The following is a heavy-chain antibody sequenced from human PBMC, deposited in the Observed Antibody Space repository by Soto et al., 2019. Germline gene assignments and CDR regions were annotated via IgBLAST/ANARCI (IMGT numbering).Heavy chain of an antibody. D-gene: IGHD3-10*01. CDR3: AVYYYGSGTLYYYYYGMDV. CDR1: GGTFSSYA. CDR2: IIPIFGTA. V-gene: IGHV1-69*13. Sequence: SVKVSCKASGGTFSSYAISWVRQAPGQGLEWMGGIIPIFGTANYAQRFQGRVTITADESTSTAYMELSSLRSEDTAVYYCAVYYYGSGTLYYYYYGMDVWGQGTTVTVSS. J-gene: IGHJ6*02.